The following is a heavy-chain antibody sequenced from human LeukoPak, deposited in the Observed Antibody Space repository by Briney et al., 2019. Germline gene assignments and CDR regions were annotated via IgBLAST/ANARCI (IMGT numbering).Heavy chain of an antibody. Sequence: GGSLRLSCAASGLIFSNYAMSWVRQAPGKGLEWVSAIDSTGAYTWYADSVKGRFTISKDSSKTILYLQMNSLRAEDAAVYFCAKGSAAGRPYYFDYWGQGTLVTVSS. V-gene: IGHV3-23*01. CDR2: IDSTGAYT. CDR1: GLIFSNYA. CDR3: AKGSAAGRPYYFDY. J-gene: IGHJ4*02. D-gene: IGHD6-25*01.